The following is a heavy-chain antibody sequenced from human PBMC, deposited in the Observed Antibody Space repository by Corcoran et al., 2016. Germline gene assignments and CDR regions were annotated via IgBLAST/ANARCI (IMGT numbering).Heavy chain of an antibody. CDR3: AGGPYWEAVDM. J-gene: IGHJ3*02. CDR1: GFTFTSYW. Sequence: EMQLVESGGGLVQPGGSLRLSCAVSGFTFTSYWMSWVRQAPGKGLEWVANIKDDGGEKYYVDSVKGRFTISRDNAKNSLYLQMNSLRAEGAAGYYCAGGPYWEAVDMWGQGTMVTVSS. D-gene: IGHD2-8*02. V-gene: IGHV3-7*01. CDR2: IKDDGGEK.